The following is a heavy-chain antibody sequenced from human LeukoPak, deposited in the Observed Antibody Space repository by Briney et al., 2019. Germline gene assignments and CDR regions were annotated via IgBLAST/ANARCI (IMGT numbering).Heavy chain of an antibody. CDR1: GGTFSSYA. CDR2: IIPIFSTA. D-gene: IGHD5-18*01. V-gene: IGHV1-69*13. CDR3: ARGNLNTELYYYYGMDV. J-gene: IGHJ6*02. Sequence: GASVKVSCKASGGTFSSYAISWVRQAPGQGLEWMGGIIPIFSTANYAQKFQGRVTITADESTSTAYMELSSLRSEDTAVYYCARGNLNTELYYYYGMDVWGQGTTVTVSS.